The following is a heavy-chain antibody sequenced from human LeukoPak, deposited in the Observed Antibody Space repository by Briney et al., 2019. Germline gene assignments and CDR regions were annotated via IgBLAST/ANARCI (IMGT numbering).Heavy chain of an antibody. CDR3: ARRYCIGGNCRYSDY. V-gene: IGHV3-72*01. Sequence: GGSLRLSCAASGFTLSDHYMDWVRQAPGKGLEWVGRTTDKANSYTTEYAASVKGRFTISRDDSKNPLYLQMNSLKTEDTAVYYCARRYCIGGNCRYSDYWGQGTLVTVSS. CDR2: TTDKANSYTT. CDR1: GFTLSDHY. J-gene: IGHJ4*02. D-gene: IGHD2-15*01.